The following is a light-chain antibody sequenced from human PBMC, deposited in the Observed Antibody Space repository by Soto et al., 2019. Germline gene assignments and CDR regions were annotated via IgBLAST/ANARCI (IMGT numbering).Light chain of an antibody. J-gene: IGLJ1*01. V-gene: IGLV1-40*01. Sequence: QSVLTQPPSVSGAPGQRVTISCTGSGSNIGAGYDVHWYQHRPGTAPKLLVFGDSHRPSGVPDRFSGSKSGTSASLAITGLPAEDEGDYCCQSYDSTLDARYVFGTGTKVTVL. CDR2: GDS. CDR1: GSNIGAGYD. CDR3: QSYDSTLDARYV.